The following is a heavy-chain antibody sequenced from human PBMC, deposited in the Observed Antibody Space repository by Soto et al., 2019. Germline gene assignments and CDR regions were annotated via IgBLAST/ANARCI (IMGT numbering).Heavy chain of an antibody. J-gene: IGHJ6*02. Sequence: GESLKISCKGSGYSFTYYWIAWVRQMPGKGLEWMGIIYPGDSDTRYSPSFQGQVTISADKSISTAYLQWSSLKASDTAMYYCARVEFGENYYYYGMDVWVQGTTVTVSS. V-gene: IGHV5-51*01. D-gene: IGHD3-10*01. CDR2: IYPGDSDT. CDR1: GYSFTYYW. CDR3: ARVEFGENYYYYGMDV.